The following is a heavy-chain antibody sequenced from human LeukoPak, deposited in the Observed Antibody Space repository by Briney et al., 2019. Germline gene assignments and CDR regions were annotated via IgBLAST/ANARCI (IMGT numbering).Heavy chain of an antibody. CDR3: ARDGGYSYGYRVGDYFDY. CDR2: ISSSSSYI. Sequence: GGSLRLSCAASGFTFSSYSMNWVRQAPGKGLEWVSSISSSSSYIYYADSVKGRFTISRDNAKKSLYLQMNSLRAEDTAVYYCARDGGYSYGYRVGDYFDYWGQGTLVTVSS. D-gene: IGHD5-18*01. J-gene: IGHJ4*02. V-gene: IGHV3-21*01. CDR1: GFTFSSYS.